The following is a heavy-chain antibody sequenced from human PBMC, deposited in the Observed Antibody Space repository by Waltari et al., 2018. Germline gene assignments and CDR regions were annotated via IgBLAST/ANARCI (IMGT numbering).Heavy chain of an antibody. CDR3: ARGLGYDYIWGSYRYSGKGYFDY. Sequence: QVQLQQWGAGLLKPSETLSLTCAVYGGSFRGYYWSWIRQPPGKGLEWIGEINHSGSTNYNPSLKSRVTISVDTSKNQFSLKLSSVTAADTAVYYCARGLGYDYIWGSYRYSGKGYFDYWGQGTLVTVSS. D-gene: IGHD3-16*02. CDR1: GGSFRGYY. V-gene: IGHV4-34*01. J-gene: IGHJ4*02. CDR2: INHSGST.